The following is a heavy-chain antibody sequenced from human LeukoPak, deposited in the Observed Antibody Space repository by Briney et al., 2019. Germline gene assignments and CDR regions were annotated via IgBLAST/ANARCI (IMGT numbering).Heavy chain of an antibody. V-gene: IGHV4-34*01. CDR1: GGSFSGYY. CDR2: INHSGGT. D-gene: IGHD3-10*01. J-gene: IGHJ6*02. Sequence: SETLSLTCAVYGGSFSGYYWSWIRQPPGKGLEWIGEINHSGGTNYNPSLKSRVTISLDTSKNQFSLKVNSVTAADTAVYYCTRVLGRGWHNDPGRIYYYGMDVWGQGTTAIVSS. CDR3: TRVLGRGWHNDPGRIYYYGMDV.